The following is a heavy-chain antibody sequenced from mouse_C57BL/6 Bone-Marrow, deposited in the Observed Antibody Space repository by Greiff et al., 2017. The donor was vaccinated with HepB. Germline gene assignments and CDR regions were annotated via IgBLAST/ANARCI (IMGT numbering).Heavy chain of an antibody. V-gene: IGHV14-1*01. CDR1: GFNIKDYY. D-gene: IGHD2-4*01. CDR3: TPLYYDYDDYAMDY. CDR2: IDPEDGDT. Sequence: EVKLQESGAELVRPGASVKLSCTASGFNIKDYYMHWVKQRPEQGLEWIGRIDPEDGDTEYAPKFQGKATMTADTSSNTAYLQLSSLTSEDTAVYYCTPLYYDYDDYAMDYWGQGTSVTVSS. J-gene: IGHJ4*01.